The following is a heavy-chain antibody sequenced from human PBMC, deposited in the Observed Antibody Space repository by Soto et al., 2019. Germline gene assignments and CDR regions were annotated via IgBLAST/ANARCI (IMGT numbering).Heavy chain of an antibody. V-gene: IGHV1-18*04. CDR3: ARLVKGAEAWFGP. J-gene: IGHJ5*02. Sequence: ASVKVSCKTSGYTFSNYGITWVRQAPGQALEWLGWISLYSDGTNYAQKFQGRVSMTTDTSTTTAYMELRSLRSDDTAVYYCARLVKGAEAWFGPWGQRTLVTVSS. CDR2: ISLYSDGT. D-gene: IGHD1-26*01. CDR1: GYTFSNYG.